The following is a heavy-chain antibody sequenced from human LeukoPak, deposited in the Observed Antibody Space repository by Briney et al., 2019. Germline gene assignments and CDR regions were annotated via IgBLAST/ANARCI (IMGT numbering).Heavy chain of an antibody. CDR1: GFTFSSYE. J-gene: IGHJ6*02. CDR3: ARIGTTTRGPAGLDV. Sequence: GGSLTLSCAAFGFTFSSYEMNWVRQAPGKGLEWVSYIASGGGANRFYSESVKGRFTISRDNAKNSLYLHMNSLRAEDTGVYYCARIGTTTRGPAGLDVWGQGTTVTVSS. D-gene: IGHD2/OR15-2a*01. CDR2: IASGGGANR. V-gene: IGHV3-48*03.